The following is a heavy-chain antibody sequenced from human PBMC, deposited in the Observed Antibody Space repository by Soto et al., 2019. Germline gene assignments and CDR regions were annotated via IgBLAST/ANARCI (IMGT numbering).Heavy chain of an antibody. V-gene: IGHV3-9*01. CDR2: ISWNSGSI. CDR1: GFTFDDYA. J-gene: IGHJ4*02. Sequence: EVQLVESGGGLVQPGRSLRLSCAASGFTFDDYAMHWVRQAPGTGLEWVSGISWNSGSIGYADSVKGRFTISRDNAKNSLYLQMNSLRAEDTALYYCAKDNSHYGGNFGFDYWGQGTLVTVSS. CDR3: AKDNSHYGGNFGFDY. D-gene: IGHD4-17*01.